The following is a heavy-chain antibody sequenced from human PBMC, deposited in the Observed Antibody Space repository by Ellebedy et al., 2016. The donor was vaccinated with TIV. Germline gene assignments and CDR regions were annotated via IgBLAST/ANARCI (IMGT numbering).Heavy chain of an antibody. CDR2: IYRGGNI. J-gene: IGHJ6*02. V-gene: IGHV3-NL1*01. CDR3: TTGGAYCGGDCYLFYYYGMDV. CDR1: GFTFSSYG. Sequence: GESLKISCAASGFTFSSYGMHWVRQAPGKALEWVSVIYRGGNIYYADSVKGRLTISRDNSKNTLYLQMNSLKTEDTAVYYCTTGGAYCGGDCYLFYYYGMDVWGQGTTVTVSS. D-gene: IGHD2-21*02.